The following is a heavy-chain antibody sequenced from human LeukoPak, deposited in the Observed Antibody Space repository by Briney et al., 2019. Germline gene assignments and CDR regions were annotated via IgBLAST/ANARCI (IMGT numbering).Heavy chain of an antibody. V-gene: IGHV1-2*02. D-gene: IGHD6-19*01. J-gene: IGHJ4*02. CDR1: GYTFTGYY. Sequence: ASVKVSFKASGYTFTGYYMHWVRQAPGQGLEWMGWINPNSGVTNYAQKFQGRVTMTRDTSITTAYMDLNRLRSDDTAVYYCARDRIAVAGPDYWGQGTLVTVSS. CDR2: INPNSGVT. CDR3: ARDRIAVAGPDY.